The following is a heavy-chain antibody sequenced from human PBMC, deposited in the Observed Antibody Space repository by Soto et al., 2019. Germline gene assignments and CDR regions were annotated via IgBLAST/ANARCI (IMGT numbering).Heavy chain of an antibody. D-gene: IGHD1-26*01. Sequence: ASVKVSCKASGYIFTNYIMNWVRQAPGQGLEWMGWISPYNANTNYAHNLQDRVTMTTDTATSTAYLEERSLRSDDTDVYYCGRDMDGGSYYPFDYWGQGTLVTVSS. J-gene: IGHJ4*02. CDR2: ISPYNANT. CDR3: GRDMDGGSYYPFDY. V-gene: IGHV1-18*04. CDR1: GYIFTNYI.